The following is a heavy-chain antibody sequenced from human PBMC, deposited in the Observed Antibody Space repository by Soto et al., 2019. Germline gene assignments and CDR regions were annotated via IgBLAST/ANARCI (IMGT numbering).Heavy chain of an antibody. V-gene: IGHV3-23*01. CDR3: AKFGMATTKRSPPYYIDY. D-gene: IGHD1-1*01. CDR2: ISGSGGGT. Sequence: AGWSLRLSCAASGFTFSSYAMSWVRQAPGKGLEWVSSISGSGGGTYYADSVKGRFTFSRDNSKNTLYLQMNSLRAEDTAVYYCAKFGMATTKRSPPYYIDYWGQGALVTVSS. CDR1: GFTFSSYA. J-gene: IGHJ4*02.